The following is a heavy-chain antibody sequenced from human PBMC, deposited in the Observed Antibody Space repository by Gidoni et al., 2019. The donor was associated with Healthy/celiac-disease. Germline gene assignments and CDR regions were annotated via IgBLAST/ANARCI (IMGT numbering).Heavy chain of an antibody. CDR2: IIPILGIA. J-gene: IGHJ5*02. CDR1: GGPFSSST. D-gene: IGHD6-13*01. V-gene: IGHV1-69*02. Sequence: QVQLVQSGPEVKKPGSSVKVSCKASGGPFSSSTISWVRQAPGQGLEWMGRIIPILGIANYAQKFQGRVTITADKSTSTAYMELSSLRSEDTAVYYCASRTAAGSNWFDPWGQGTRVTVAA. CDR3: ASRTAAGSNWFDP.